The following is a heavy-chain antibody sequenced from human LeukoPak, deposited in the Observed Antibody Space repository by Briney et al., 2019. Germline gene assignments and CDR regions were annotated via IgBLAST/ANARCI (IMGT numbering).Heavy chain of an antibody. V-gene: IGHV1-18*01. J-gene: IGHJ4*02. CDR1: DYTFINHG. D-gene: IGHD3-3*01. CDR3: GRWSPDPNDS. CDR2: ISAYNGRT. Sequence: VASVKVSCKASDYTFINHGISWVRQAPGQGLEWMGWISAYNGRTEYAQKFQDRVTMTTDTSTTTGYMELRSLRSDDTAVYFCGRWSPDPNDSWGQGTLVTVSS.